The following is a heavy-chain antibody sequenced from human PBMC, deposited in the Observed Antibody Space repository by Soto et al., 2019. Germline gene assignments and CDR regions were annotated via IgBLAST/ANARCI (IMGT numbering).Heavy chain of an antibody. Sequence: SGPTLVNPTETLTLTCTVSGFSLGNARMGVSWIRQPPGKALEWLANIFSNEEKSYSTSLKSRLTISKDTSKSQVVLSMTNMDPVDAATYYCARIWHSSGPGGFYYYYYGMDVWGQGTTVTVSS. D-gene: IGHD6-19*01. V-gene: IGHV2-26*01. J-gene: IGHJ6*02. CDR1: GFSLGNARMG. CDR2: IFSNEEK. CDR3: ARIWHSSGPGGFYYYYYGMDV.